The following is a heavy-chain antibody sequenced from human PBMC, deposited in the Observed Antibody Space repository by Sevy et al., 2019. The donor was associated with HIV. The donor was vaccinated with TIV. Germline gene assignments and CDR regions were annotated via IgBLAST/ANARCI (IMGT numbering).Heavy chain of an antibody. Sequence: GGSLRLSCAASGFTFSSYAMNWVRQAPGKGLEWVAVISYDGSNKYYADSVKGRFTISRDNSKNTLYLQMNSLRAEDTAVYYCARCSASEWELQRGNDYWGQGTLVTVSS. D-gene: IGHD1-26*01. CDR2: ISYDGSNK. V-gene: IGHV3-30*04. J-gene: IGHJ4*02. CDR1: GFTFSSYA. CDR3: ARCSASEWELQRGNDY.